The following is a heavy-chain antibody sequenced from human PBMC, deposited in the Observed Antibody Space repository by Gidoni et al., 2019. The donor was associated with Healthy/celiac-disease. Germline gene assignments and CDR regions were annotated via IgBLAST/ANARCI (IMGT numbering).Heavy chain of an antibody. V-gene: IGHV4-34*01. J-gene: IGHJ4*02. CDR3: ARGIPIVVVPAAIRPRGYYFDY. CDR2: INHSGST. Sequence: QVQLQQWGAGLLKPSETLSLTCAVYGGSFSGYYWSWIRQPPGKGPEWIGEINHSGSTKYNPSLKSRVTISVDTSKNQFSLRLSSVTAADTAVYYCARGIPIVVVPAAIRPRGYYFDYWGQGTLVTVSS. D-gene: IGHD2-2*01. CDR1: GGSFSGYY.